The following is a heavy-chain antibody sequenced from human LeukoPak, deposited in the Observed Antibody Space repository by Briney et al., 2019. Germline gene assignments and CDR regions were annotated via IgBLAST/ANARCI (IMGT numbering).Heavy chain of an antibody. Sequence: SETLSLTCAISGVSFSGYYWSWIRQPPGKGLEWIGEINHSASTNCHPSLKRRVTISVDTTKNQFSLKLSSVTAADTAVYYCARGGVGANTMPDWYFDLWGRGTLVTVSS. D-gene: IGHD1-26*01. CDR1: GVSFSGYY. CDR2: INHSAST. CDR3: ARGGVGANTMPDWYFDL. J-gene: IGHJ2*01. V-gene: IGHV4-34*01.